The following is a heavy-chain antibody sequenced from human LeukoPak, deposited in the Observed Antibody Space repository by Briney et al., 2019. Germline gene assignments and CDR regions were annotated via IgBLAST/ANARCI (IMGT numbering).Heavy chain of an antibody. CDR1: GFTFTSSA. D-gene: IGHD3-3*01. V-gene: IGHV1-58*01. CDR2: IVVGSGNT. Sequence: SVKVSCKASGFTFTSSAVQWVRQARGQRLEWIGWIVVGSGNTNYAQKFQERVTITRDMSTNTAYMELSSLRSEDTAVYYCAATKIKSITIFGDEVWGKGTTVTVSS. J-gene: IGHJ6*04. CDR3: AATKIKSITIFGDEV.